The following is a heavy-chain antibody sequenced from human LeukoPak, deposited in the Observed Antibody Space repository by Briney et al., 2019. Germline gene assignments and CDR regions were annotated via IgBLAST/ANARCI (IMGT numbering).Heavy chain of an antibody. CDR1: GFTFGNYW. J-gene: IGHJ4*02. CDR3: GRISSGLYSPFDY. V-gene: IGHV3-74*01. D-gene: IGHD6-19*01. Sequence: GGSLRLSCAASGFTFGNYWMNWVRQAPGKGLVWVSRINSDGSSTNYADSVKGRFTISRDNAKNTLYLQMNSLRAEDTAVYYCGRISSGLYSPFDYWGQGTLVTVSS. CDR2: INSDGSST.